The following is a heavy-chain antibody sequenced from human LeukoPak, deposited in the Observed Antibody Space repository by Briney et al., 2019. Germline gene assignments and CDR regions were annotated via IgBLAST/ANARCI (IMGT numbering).Heavy chain of an antibody. CDR2: IGSSSSYI. CDR3: ARRATTERGHSYGLDY. CDR1: GFTFSNYW. D-gene: IGHD5-18*01. V-gene: IGHV3-21*01. J-gene: IGHJ4*02. Sequence: GGSLRLSCAASGFTFSNYWMSWVRQAPGKGLEWVSSIGSSSSYIYYADSMTGRFTISRDNAKNSLYLQMNSLRAEDTAMYYCARRATTERGHSYGLDYWGQGTLVTVSS.